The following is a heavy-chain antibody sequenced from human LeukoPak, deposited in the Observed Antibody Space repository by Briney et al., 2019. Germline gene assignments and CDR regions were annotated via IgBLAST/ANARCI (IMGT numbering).Heavy chain of an antibody. Sequence: GRSLRLSCAASGFTFDDYAMHWVRQAPGKGLEWVSGISWNSGSIGYADSVKGRFTISRDNAKNSLYLQMNSLRAEDTALHYCAKDINGWPGALQHWGQGTLVTVSS. CDR1: GFTFDDYA. D-gene: IGHD2-15*01. V-gene: IGHV3-9*01. J-gene: IGHJ1*01. CDR2: ISWNSGSI. CDR3: AKDINGWPGALQH.